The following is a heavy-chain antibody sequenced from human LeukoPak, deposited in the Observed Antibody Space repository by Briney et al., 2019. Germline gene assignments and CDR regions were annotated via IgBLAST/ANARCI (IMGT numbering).Heavy chain of an antibody. D-gene: IGHD6-13*01. CDR2: IYYSGST. Sequence: PSETLSLTCTVSGGSISSYYWSWIRQPPGKGLEWIGYIYYSGSTNYNPSLKSRVTISVDTSKNQFSLKLSSVTAADTAVYYCARGILAEAVDYWGQGTLVTVSS. CDR1: GGSISSYY. V-gene: IGHV4-59*01. CDR3: ARGILAEAVDY. J-gene: IGHJ4*02.